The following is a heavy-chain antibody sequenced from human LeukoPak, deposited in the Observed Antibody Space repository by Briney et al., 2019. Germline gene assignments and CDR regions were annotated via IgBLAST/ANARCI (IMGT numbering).Heavy chain of an antibody. Sequence: AASVKVSCKASGYTFTGYYMHWVRQAPGQGLEWMGWINPNSGGTNYAQKFQGRVTMTTDTSTSTAYMELRSLRSDDTAVYYCARLDDFWSGFDPWGQGTLVTVSS. V-gene: IGHV1-2*02. CDR1: GYTFTGYY. J-gene: IGHJ5*02. D-gene: IGHD3-3*01. CDR3: ARLDDFWSGFDP. CDR2: INPNSGGT.